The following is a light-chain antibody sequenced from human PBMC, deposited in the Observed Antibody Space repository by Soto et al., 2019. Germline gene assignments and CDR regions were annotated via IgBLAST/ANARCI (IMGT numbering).Light chain of an antibody. V-gene: IGLV2-8*01. CDR2: EVS. J-gene: IGLJ1*01. CDR3: SSYAGNNIYYV. Sequence: QSALTLPPSASGSPGQSVTIPCTGTSNDVGGYNFVSWYQQHPGKAPKLMIFEVSKRPSGVPDRFSGSKSGSTASLTVSGLQAEDEADYYCSSYAGNNIYYVFGTGTKVTVL. CDR1: SNDVGGYNF.